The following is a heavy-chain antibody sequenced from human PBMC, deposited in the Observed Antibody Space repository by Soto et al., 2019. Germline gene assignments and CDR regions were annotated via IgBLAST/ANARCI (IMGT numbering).Heavy chain of an antibody. CDR1: GGSISSSSYY. CDR2: IYYSGST. V-gene: IGHV4-39*01. Sequence: QLQLQESGPGLVKPSETLSLTCTVSGGSISSSSYYWGWIRQPPGKGLEWIGSIYYSGSTYYNPSLKSRVTISVDTSKNQFSLKLSSVTAADTAVYYCARLSVGLSGKYYFDYWGQGTLVTVSS. J-gene: IGHJ4*02. CDR3: ARLSVGLSGKYYFDY.